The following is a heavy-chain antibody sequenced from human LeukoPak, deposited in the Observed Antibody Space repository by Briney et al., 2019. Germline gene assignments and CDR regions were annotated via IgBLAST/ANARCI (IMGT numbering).Heavy chain of an antibody. V-gene: IGHV1-2*02. CDR1: GYTFIGYY. CDR2: INPNSGGT. CDR3: ARVKLRITIFGVVTHRGGYFDY. J-gene: IGHJ4*02. D-gene: IGHD3-3*01. Sequence: ASVKVSCRASGYTFIGYYMHWVRQAPGQGLEWMGWINPNSGGTNYAQKFQGRVTMTRDTSISTAYMELSRLRSDDTAVYYCARVKLRITIFGVVTHRGGYFDYWGQGTLVTVSS.